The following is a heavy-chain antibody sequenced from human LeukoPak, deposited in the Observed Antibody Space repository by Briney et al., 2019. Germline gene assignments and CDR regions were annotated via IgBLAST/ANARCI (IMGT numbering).Heavy chain of an antibody. V-gene: IGHV4-39*07. CDR1: GGSIISSSYY. CDR2: IYYSGST. J-gene: IGHJ3*02. CDR3: ARKYSSSWYGGDAFDI. Sequence: SETLSVTCTVSGGSIISSSYYWGWIRRPPGKGLEWIGSIYYSGSTYYNPSLKSRVTISVDTSKNQFSLKLNSVTAADTAVYYCARKYSSSWYGGDAFDIWGQGTMVTVSS. D-gene: IGHD6-13*01.